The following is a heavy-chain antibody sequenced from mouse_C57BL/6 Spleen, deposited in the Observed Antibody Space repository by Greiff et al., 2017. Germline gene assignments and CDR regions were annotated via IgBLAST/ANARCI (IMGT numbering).Heavy chain of an antibody. CDR2: IRSKSNNYAT. Sequence: EVKLVESGGGLVQPKGSLKLSCAASGFSFNTYAMNWVRQAPGKGLEWVARIRSKSNNYATYYADSVKDRFTISRDDSESMLYLQMNNLKTEDTAMYYCVRHAGAFDYWSQGTTLTVSS. CDR3: VRHAGAFDY. CDR1: GFSFNTYA. J-gene: IGHJ2*01. V-gene: IGHV10-1*01.